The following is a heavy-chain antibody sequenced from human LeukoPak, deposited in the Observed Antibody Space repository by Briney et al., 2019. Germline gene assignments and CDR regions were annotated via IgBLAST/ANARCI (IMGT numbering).Heavy chain of an antibody. CDR2: INPNSGGT. CDR1: GYTFTGYY. D-gene: IGHD3-10*01. Sequence: ASVKVSCKASGYTFTGYYMHWVRQAPGQGLEWMGWINPNSGGTNYAQKFQGWVTMTRDTSISSAYMELSRLRSDDTAVYYCARDLMVRGVVYFDYWGQGTLVTVSS. J-gene: IGHJ4*02. V-gene: IGHV1-2*04. CDR3: ARDLMVRGVVYFDY.